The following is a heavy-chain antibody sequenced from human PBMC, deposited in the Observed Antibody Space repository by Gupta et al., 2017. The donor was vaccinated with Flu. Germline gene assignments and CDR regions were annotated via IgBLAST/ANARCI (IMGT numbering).Heavy chain of an antibody. CDR2: IAADDSVK. J-gene: IGHJ4*02. D-gene: IGHD3-10*01. CDR1: GFTFRSYW. V-gene: IGHV3-7*01. CDR3: ARNRGWQQFDY. Sequence: EEQLVESGGGLVQPGGSLRLSCVVSGFTFRSYWMDGVRQAAGKGLEWVANIAADDSVKNYADSVKGRFTISRDDAKNSLYLQMNSLRAEDTAVYYCARNRGWQQFDYWGQGALVTVSS.